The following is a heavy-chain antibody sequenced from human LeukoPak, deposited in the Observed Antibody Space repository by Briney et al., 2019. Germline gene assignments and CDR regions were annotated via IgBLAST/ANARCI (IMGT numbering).Heavy chain of an antibody. V-gene: IGHV4-39*07. Sequence: PSETLSLTCTVSGGSFRSSSYYWGWIRQTPGKGLEWIGCIYYSGSTYYNPSLKSRVTISVDTSENQFSLKLRSVTAADTAVYYCASEYFRSGSYYFDYWGQGALVTVSS. CDR2: IYYSGST. J-gene: IGHJ4*02. CDR1: GGSFRSSSYY. CDR3: ASEYFRSGSYYFDY. D-gene: IGHD3-10*01.